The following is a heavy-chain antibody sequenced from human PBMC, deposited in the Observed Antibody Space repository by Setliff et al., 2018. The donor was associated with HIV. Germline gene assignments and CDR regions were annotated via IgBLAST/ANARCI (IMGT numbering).Heavy chain of an antibody. CDR2: INHTGST. Sequence: SETLSLTCAVYGGSLSGYYWTWIRQPPGKGLEWIGEINHTGSTNYSPSLKSRVTISVDKSKNQFSLRLNSVTAADTAVYYCARVQYHSVNNGDSYYFTHWGHGTLVTVSS. J-gene: IGHJ4*01. CDR1: GGSLSGYY. CDR3: ARVQYHSVNNGDSYYFTH. D-gene: IGHD1-1*01. V-gene: IGHV4-34*01.